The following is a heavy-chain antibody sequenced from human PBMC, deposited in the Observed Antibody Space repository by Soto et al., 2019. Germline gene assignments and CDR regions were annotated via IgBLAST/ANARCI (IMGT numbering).Heavy chain of an antibody. J-gene: IGHJ4*02. CDR3: ARVGGFGATTIDY. D-gene: IGHD3-10*01. CDR1: GGSISSSNYH. Sequence: ASETLSLTCTVSGGSISSSNYHWGWIRQPPGKGLEWIGSMYYSGSTYYNPSLKSRVTISVDTSKNQFSLKLSSVTAADTAVYYCARVGGFGATTIDYWGQGTLVTVSS. V-gene: IGHV4-39*07. CDR2: MYYSGST.